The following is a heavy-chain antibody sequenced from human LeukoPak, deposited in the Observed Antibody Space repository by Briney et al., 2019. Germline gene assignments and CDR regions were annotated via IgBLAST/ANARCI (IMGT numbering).Heavy chain of an antibody. D-gene: IGHD1-26*01. V-gene: IGHV3-23*01. CDR1: GFTFSSYA. Sequence: GGSLRLSCAASGFTFSSYAMTWVRQAPGKGLKWVSVISGSAGSTYYADSVKGRFTISRDNSKNTLYLQMNSLRAEDTAVYYCAKAPRWADSGTYHPLGYWGQGTLVTVSS. CDR2: ISGSAGST. J-gene: IGHJ4*02. CDR3: AKAPRWADSGTYHPLGY.